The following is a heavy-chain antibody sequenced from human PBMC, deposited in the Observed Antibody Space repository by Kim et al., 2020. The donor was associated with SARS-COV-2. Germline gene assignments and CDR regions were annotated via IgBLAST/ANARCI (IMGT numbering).Heavy chain of an antibody. V-gene: IGHV3-48*02. Sequence: RYYAESGKGRFTISRDNAKNSLYLQMNSLRDEDTAVYYCARVDILTGCGSWGQGTLVTVSS. CDR3: ARVDILTGCGS. J-gene: IGHJ4*02. CDR2: R. D-gene: IGHD3-9*01.